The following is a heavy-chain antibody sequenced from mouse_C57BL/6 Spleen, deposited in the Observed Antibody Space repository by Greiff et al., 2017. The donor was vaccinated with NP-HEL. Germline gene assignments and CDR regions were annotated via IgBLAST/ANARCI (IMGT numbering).Heavy chain of an antibody. CDR3: AGGSKGYYYAMDY. J-gene: IGHJ4*01. Sequence: ESGPGLVKPSQSLSLTCSVTGYSITSGYYWNWIRQFPGNKLEWMGYISYDGSNNYNPSLKNRISITRDTSKNQFFLKLNSVTTEDTATYYCAGGSKGYYYAMDYWGQGTSVTVSS. V-gene: IGHV3-6*01. CDR1: GYSITSGYY. CDR2: ISYDGSN. D-gene: IGHD1-3*01.